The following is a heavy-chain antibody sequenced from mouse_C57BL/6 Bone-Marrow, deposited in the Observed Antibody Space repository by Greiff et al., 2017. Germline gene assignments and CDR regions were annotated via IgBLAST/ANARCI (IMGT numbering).Heavy chain of an antibody. CDR1: GYTFTDYN. D-gene: IGHD1-1*01. J-gene: IGHJ1*03. CDR3: ARGITTVVAPYFDV. CDR2: INPNNGGT. V-gene: IGHV1-22*01. Sequence: EVQLQQSGPELVKPGASVKMSCKASGYTFTDYNMHWVKQSHGKSLEWIGYINPNNGGTSYNQKFKGKATLTVNKSSSTAYMELRSLTSEDSAVYDCARGITTVVAPYFDVWGTGTTVTVSS.